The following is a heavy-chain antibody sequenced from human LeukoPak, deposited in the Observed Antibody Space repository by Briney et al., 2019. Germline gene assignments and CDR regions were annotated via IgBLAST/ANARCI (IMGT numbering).Heavy chain of an antibody. CDR1: GYSISSGYY. Sequence: PSETLSLTCTVSGYSISSGYYWGWIRQPPGKGLEWIGRIYTSGSTNYNPSLKSRVTISVDTSKNQFSLKLRFVTAADTAVYYCARVRCSGGSCPYYYYYYYMDVWGKGTTVTVSS. V-gene: IGHV4-38-2*02. CDR2: IYTSGST. D-gene: IGHD2-15*01. CDR3: ARVRCSGGSCPYYYYYYYMDV. J-gene: IGHJ6*03.